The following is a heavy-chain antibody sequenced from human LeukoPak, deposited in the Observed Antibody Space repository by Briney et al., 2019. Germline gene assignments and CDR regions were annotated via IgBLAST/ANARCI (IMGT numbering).Heavy chain of an antibody. V-gene: IGHV3-74*01. CDR3: ARTPGYSSSWYYY. J-gene: IGHJ4*02. CDR2: INSDGSST. D-gene: IGHD6-13*01. CDR1: GFTFSSYW. Sequence: GGSLRLSCAASGFTFSSYWMHWVRRAPGKGLVWVSRINSDGSSTSYADSVKGRFTISRDNAKNTLYLQMNSLRAEDTAVYYCARTPGYSSSWYYYWGQGTLVTVSS.